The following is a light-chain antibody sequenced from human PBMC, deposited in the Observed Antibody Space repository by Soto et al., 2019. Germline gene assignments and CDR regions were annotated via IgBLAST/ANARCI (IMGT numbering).Light chain of an antibody. J-gene: IGLJ1*01. Sequence: QSVLTQPPLVSGALGQRVTISCTGRSSNIGAGYDVHWYQQLPGTAPKLLIYGNSNRPSGVPDRFSGSKSGTSASLAITGLQAEDEADYYCQSYDSSLSGHYVFGTGTKVTVL. CDR1: SSNIGAGYD. CDR2: GNS. V-gene: IGLV1-40*01. CDR3: QSYDSSLSGHYV.